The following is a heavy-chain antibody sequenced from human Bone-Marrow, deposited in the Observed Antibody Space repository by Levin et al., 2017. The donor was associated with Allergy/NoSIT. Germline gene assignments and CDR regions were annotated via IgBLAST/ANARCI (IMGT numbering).Heavy chain of an antibody. CDR2: IGGDGGTT. CDR3: AKSIPDWYFDR. CDR1: GFTFSSFD. Sequence: AGGSLRLSCAASGFTFSSFDMSWVRQAPGKGLEWVSSIGGDGGTTYADSVKGRFTISRDNCKNTLYLQMNSLRAEDTAVYYCAKSIPDWYFDRWGRGTLVTVSS. J-gene: IGHJ2*01. V-gene: IGHV3-23*01.